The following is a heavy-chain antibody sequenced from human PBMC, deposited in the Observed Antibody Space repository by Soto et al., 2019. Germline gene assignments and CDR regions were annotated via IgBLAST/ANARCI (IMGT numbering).Heavy chain of an antibody. D-gene: IGHD3-9*01. Sequence: PWGSLGIACASCGFTFSIYAMSWVRQAPGKGLEWVSAISGSGGSTYYADSVKGRFTISRDNSKNTLYLQMNSLRAEDTAVYYCEKGGYFDWLLFDYWGQGTMVTVSS. J-gene: IGHJ4*02. V-gene: IGHV3-23*01. CDR3: EKGGYFDWLLFDY. CDR1: GFTFSIYA. CDR2: ISGSGGST.